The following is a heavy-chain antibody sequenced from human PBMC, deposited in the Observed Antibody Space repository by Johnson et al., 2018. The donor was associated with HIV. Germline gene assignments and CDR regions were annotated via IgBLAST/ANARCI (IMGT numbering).Heavy chain of an antibody. Sequence: VQLVESGGGFVKPGGSLRLSCAASGFTFSYAWMNWVRQAPGKGLELVAGISGTRHTTYSADSVTGRFTISRDNSNNTLFLQRNSQTAEDTAVYYWASEGALWSDAFDIGGQGTMVTVSS. CDR1: GFTFSYAW. D-gene: IGHD1-26*01. CDR3: ASEGALWSDAFDI. V-gene: IGHV3-23*04. CDR2: ISGTRHTT. J-gene: IGHJ3*02.